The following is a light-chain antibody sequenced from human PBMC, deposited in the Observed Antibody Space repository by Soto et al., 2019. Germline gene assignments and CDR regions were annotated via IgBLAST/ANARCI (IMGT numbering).Light chain of an antibody. CDR3: LQDYNFPYI. Sequence: AIQMTQSPSSLSASVGDRVTITGRARQDIRNDFGWYQQKPGKAPKLLIYAASSLGSGVPSRFSGSGSGTDFNLTISSLQPEDFATYLCLQDYNFPYIFGQGTKVEIK. J-gene: IGKJ2*01. CDR2: AAS. V-gene: IGKV1-6*01. CDR1: QDIRND.